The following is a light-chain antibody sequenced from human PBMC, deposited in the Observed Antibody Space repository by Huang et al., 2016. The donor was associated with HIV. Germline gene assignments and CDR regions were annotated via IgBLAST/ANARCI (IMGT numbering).Light chain of an antibody. CDR3: QQSYSTPYT. CDR2: AAS. Sequence: DIQMTQSPSSLSASIGDRVTITCRASQSISSYLNWYQQKPGKAPKLLIYAASTLQSGVPSRFSGSESGTDFTLIISSLQPEDFATYYCQQSYSTPYTFGRGTKLEIK. CDR1: QSISSY. V-gene: IGKV1-39*01. J-gene: IGKJ2*01.